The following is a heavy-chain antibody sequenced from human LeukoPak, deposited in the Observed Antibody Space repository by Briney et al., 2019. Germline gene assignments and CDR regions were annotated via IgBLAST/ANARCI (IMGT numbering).Heavy chain of an antibody. CDR1: GGSISSYY. CDR3: ARVNGWLRLDRYWFDP. J-gene: IGHJ5*02. CDR2: IYYSGST. Sequence: PSETLSLTCTVSGGSISSYYWSWIRQPPGKGLEWIGYIYYSGSTNYNPSLKSRVTISVDTSKNQFSLKLSSVTAADTAVYYCARVNGWLRLDRYWFDPWGQGTLVTVSS. D-gene: IGHD5-12*01. V-gene: IGHV4-59*01.